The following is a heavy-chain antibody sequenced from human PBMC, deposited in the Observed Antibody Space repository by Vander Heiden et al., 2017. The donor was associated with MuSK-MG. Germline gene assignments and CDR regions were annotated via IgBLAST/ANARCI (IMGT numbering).Heavy chain of an antibody. V-gene: IGHV4-59*01. CDR1: GGSISSYY. CDR2: IYYSGST. Sequence: QVQLQESGPGLVKPSETLSLTCTVSGGSISSYYWSWIRQPPGKGLEWIGYIYYSGSTNYNPSLKSRVTISVDTSKNQFSLKLSSVTAADTAVYYCAREAYYYDSSGYYANHAFDIWGQGTMVTVSS. D-gene: IGHD3-22*01. J-gene: IGHJ3*02. CDR3: AREAYYYDSSGYYANHAFDI.